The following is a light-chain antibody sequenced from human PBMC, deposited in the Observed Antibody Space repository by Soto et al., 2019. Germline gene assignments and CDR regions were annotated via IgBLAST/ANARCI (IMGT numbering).Light chain of an antibody. CDR1: QSVSSN. CDR3: QQYNNSVA. J-gene: IGKJ4*01. V-gene: IGKV3-15*01. CDR2: AAS. Sequence: EIVMTQAPATLSVSPGQRATLSCRASQSVSSNLAWYQQKPGEAPRLLIYAASTRATGIPARCSGSGPATGLTDAISSLQSEEFAVYYCQQYNNSVAFGGGTKVDIK.